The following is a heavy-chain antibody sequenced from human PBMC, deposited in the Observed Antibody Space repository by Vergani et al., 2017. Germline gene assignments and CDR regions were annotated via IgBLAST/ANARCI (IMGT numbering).Heavy chain of an antibody. Sequence: EVQLVESGGGLVQPGGSLRLSCAASGFTFSSYWMHWVRQAPGKGLVWVSRINSDGSSTSYADSVKGRFTISRDHSKNTLYLQMNSLRAEDTAVYYCARDPFGDNWFDPWGQGALVTVSS. CDR1: GFTFSSYW. J-gene: IGHJ5*02. CDR2: INSDGSST. V-gene: IGHV3-74*01. D-gene: IGHD3-16*01. CDR3: ARDPFGDNWFDP.